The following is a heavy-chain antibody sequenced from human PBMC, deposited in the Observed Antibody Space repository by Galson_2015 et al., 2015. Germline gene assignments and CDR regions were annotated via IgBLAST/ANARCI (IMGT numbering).Heavy chain of an antibody. V-gene: IGHV3-48*03. Sequence: SLRLSCAASGFTFSSYEFNWVRQAPGKGLKWVSYITTSGRGIYYADSVKGRFTISRDNAENSPYQQMNSLRAEDTAVYYCARFSYNSGYCFDSWGQGTLVTVSS. CDR2: ITTSGRGI. CDR3: ARFSYNSGYCFDS. J-gene: IGHJ4*02. D-gene: IGHD6-19*01. CDR1: GFTFSSYE.